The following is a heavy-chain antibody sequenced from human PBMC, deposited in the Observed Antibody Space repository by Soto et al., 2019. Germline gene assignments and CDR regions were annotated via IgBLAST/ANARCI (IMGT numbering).Heavy chain of an antibody. CDR3: AKASYYYGMDV. Sequence: QVQLVESGGDVVQPGRSLRLSCAASGFTFSSYGMHWVRQAPGKGLEWVAVISYDGSNKYYADSVKGRFTISRDNSKNTLYLQMNSLRAEDTAVYYCAKASYYYGMDVWGQGTTVTVSS. V-gene: IGHV3-30*18. CDR2: ISYDGSNK. CDR1: GFTFSSYG. J-gene: IGHJ6*02.